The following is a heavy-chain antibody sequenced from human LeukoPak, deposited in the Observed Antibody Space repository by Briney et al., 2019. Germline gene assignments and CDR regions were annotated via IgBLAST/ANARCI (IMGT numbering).Heavy chain of an antibody. CDR3: AKDSHPLSSSSWFFES. V-gene: IGHV3-23*01. J-gene: IGHJ4*02. CDR1: GFIFKNYV. D-gene: IGHD6-13*01. CDR2: ISATGDIT. Sequence: GGSLRLSCAGSGFIFKNYVMTWVRQAPGKGLDWGSSISATGDITYYADSVKGRFTVSRDNSNGTVFLQMNSLRAEDTAVYYCAKDSHPLSSSSWFFESWGQGTLVTVSS.